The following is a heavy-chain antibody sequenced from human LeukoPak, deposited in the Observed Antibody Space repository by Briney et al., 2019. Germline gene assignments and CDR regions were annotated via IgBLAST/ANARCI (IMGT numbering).Heavy chain of an antibody. CDR3: AKGALSHNDY. D-gene: IGHD2-15*01. J-gene: IGHJ4*02. CDR2: ISGSGGST. Sequence: GGTLRLSCAASGFTFSSFGMSWVRQAPGKGLEWVSAISGSGGSTYYADSVKGRFTISRDNSKNTLYLQMNSLRAEDTAVYYCAKGALSHNDYWGQGTLVTVSS. CDR1: GFTFSSFG. V-gene: IGHV3-23*01.